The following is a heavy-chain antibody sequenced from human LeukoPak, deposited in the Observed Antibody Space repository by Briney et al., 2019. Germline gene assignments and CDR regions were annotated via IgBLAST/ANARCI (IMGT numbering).Heavy chain of an antibody. CDR1: GFTFSSYA. Sequence: PGGSLRLSCAASGFTFSSYAVDWARQAPGKGLEWVSAISGSGSSTYYADSVKGRFTISRDNPKNTLYLQMNSLRAEDTAVYYCAKNTGQTSGYSYGYNYWGQGTLVTVSS. V-gene: IGHV3-23*01. D-gene: IGHD5-18*01. J-gene: IGHJ4*02. CDR3: AKNTGQTSGYSYGYNY. CDR2: ISGSGSST.